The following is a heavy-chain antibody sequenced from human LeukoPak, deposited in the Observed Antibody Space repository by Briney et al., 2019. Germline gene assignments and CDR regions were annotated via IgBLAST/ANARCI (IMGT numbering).Heavy chain of an antibody. CDR1: GFTFSSYS. J-gene: IGHJ4*02. Sequence: GGSLRLSCAASGFTFSSYSMNWVRQAPGKGLEWVSSISSSSSYIYYADSVKGRFTISRDNAKNALYLQMNSLRAEDTAVYYCAREVAAAGSLDYWGQGTLVTVSS. CDR3: AREVAAAGSLDY. D-gene: IGHD6-13*01. CDR2: ISSSSSYI. V-gene: IGHV3-21*01.